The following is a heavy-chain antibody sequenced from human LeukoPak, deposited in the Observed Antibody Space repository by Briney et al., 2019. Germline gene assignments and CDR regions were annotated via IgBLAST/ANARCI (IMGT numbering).Heavy chain of an antibody. J-gene: IGHJ4*02. Sequence: GGSLRLSCAASGFSFSSYSFNWVRRAPGKGLEWVSSINTVSSYIYYADSLKGRFTISRDNAKNSVYLQMNSLRSEDSAVYYCAILRSNSDSGGFFYSYDYWGRGSMV. CDR3: AILRSNSDSGGFFYSYDY. D-gene: IGHD3-22*01. V-gene: IGHV3-21*06. CDR1: GFSFSSYS. CDR2: INTVSSYI.